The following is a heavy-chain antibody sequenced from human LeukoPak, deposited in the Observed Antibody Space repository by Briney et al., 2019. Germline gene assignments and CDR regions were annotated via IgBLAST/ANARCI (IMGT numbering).Heavy chain of an antibody. CDR1: GFTFSSYA. J-gene: IGHJ4*02. V-gene: IGHV3-23*01. D-gene: IGHD1-1*01. Sequence: GGSLRLSCAASGFTFSSYAMSWVRQAPGKGLEWVSAISGSGGSTYYADSVKGRFTISRDNSKNTLYLQMNSLIAEDTAVYYCAKKYLYWNEELDYWGQGALVTVSS. CDR2: ISGSGGST. CDR3: AKKYLYWNEELDY.